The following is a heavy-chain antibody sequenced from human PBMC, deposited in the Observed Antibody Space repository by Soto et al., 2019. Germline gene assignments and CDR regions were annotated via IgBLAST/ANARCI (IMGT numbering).Heavy chain of an antibody. D-gene: IGHD6-19*01. CDR2: ISGSGGTT. CDR3: AKFFVETGGSRGWPWTFHY. Sequence: EVQLLESGGGLVLAGRSLRLSCAASGFTFSSYAMSWVRQAPGKGLEWVSAISGSGGTTYYAASVKGRFTISRDNSKNTLFLQMNSLRAEDTAVYYCAKFFVETGGSRGWPWTFHYWGQGTLVTVSS. J-gene: IGHJ4*02. V-gene: IGHV3-23*01. CDR1: GFTFSSYA.